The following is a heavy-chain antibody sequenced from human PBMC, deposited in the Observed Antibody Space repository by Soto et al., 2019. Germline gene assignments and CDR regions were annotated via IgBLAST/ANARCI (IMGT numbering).Heavy chain of an antibody. CDR2: LPEVGTNT. D-gene: IGHD1-26*01. CDR1: GFTFSNYG. Sequence: GGSLRLSCAASGFTFSNYGMSWVRQAPGKGLEWVSALPEVGTNTYYADSVKGRFTISRDNSKNTLFLQINNLRAGDTAVYYCAKKSGVGATWYFDYWGQGTLVTVSS. CDR3: AKKSGVGATWYFDY. J-gene: IGHJ4*02. V-gene: IGHV3-23*01.